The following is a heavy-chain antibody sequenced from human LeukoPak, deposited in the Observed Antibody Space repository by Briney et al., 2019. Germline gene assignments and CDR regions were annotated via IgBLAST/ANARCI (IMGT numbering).Heavy chain of an antibody. CDR1: GDSISGFY. Sequence: PSETLSLTCTVSGDSISGFYWNWIRQPPGKGLEWIGYIYYSGSTNYNPSLKSRVTISVDTSKEQYSLKLSSVTAADTAVYYCARIIDGSPTHCSSTSCYYIDYWGQGTPVTVSS. D-gene: IGHD2-2*01. V-gene: IGHV4-59*12. CDR3: ARIIDGSPTHCSSTSCYYIDY. CDR2: IYYSGST. J-gene: IGHJ4*02.